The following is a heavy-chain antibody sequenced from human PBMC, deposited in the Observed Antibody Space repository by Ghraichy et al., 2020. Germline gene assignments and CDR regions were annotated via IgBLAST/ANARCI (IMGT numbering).Heavy chain of an antibody. CDR2: INSVGNNR. V-gene: IGHV3-74*01. Sequence: GGSLRLSGAASGFTFSSYWMHWVRQAPGKGLVWVSRINSVGNNRDYADYVKGRFSISRDNAKNTLYLQMNSLRAEDTAVYYCTREYSSSLAYNYYGMDVWGQGTTVTVSS. J-gene: IGHJ6*02. CDR1: GFTFSSYW. CDR3: TREYSSSLAYNYYGMDV. D-gene: IGHD3-22*01.